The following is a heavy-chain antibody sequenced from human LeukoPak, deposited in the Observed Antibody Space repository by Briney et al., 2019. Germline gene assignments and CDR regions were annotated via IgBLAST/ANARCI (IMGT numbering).Heavy chain of an antibody. V-gene: IGHV4-59*08. CDR1: GGSISSYY. CDR2: IYYSGST. J-gene: IGHJ4*02. Sequence: PSETLSLTCTVSGGSISSYYWSWIRQPPGKGLEWIGYIYYSGSTNYNPSLKSRVTISVDTSKNQFSLKLSSVTAADTAVYYCARRLATIGFDYWGQGTLVTVSS. CDR3: ARRLATIGFDY. D-gene: IGHD5-12*01.